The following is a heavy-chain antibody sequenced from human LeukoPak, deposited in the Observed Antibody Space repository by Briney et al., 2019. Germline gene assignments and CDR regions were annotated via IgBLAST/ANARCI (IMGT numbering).Heavy chain of an antibody. V-gene: IGHV3-30*02. CDR1: GFTLTDYG. J-gene: IGHJ6*04. D-gene: IGHD3-10*02. CDR2: LRYDERNQ. CDR3: AELGITMIGGV. Sequence: GGSLRLSCVASGFTLTDYGMHWVRQAPGKGLEWVAYLRYDERNQYYTDSVKGRFTIYRDNSKNSLYLQMNSLRAEDTAVYYCAELGITMIGGVWGKGTTVTISS.